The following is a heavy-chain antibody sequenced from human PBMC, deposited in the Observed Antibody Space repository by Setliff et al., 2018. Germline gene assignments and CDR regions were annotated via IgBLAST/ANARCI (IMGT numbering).Heavy chain of an antibody. CDR2: INPSGGST. CDR1: GYTFTSYY. V-gene: IGHV1-46*01. D-gene: IGHD6-19*01. Sequence: ASVKVSCKASGYTFTSYYIHWVRQAPGQGLEWMGIINPSGGSTSYAQKFQGRVTMTRDTSTSTVYMELSSLRSEDTAVYYCARDEGSGWYVGYWGQGTLVTVSS. J-gene: IGHJ4*02. CDR3: ARDEGSGWYVGY.